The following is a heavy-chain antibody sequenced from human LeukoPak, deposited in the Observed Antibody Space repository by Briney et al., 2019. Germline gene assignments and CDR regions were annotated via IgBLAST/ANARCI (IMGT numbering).Heavy chain of an antibody. CDR1: GYTFTGYY. J-gene: IGHJ4*02. CDR2: INPNSGGT. CDR3: ARVGYGDANFDY. V-gene: IGHV1-2*02. D-gene: IGHD4-17*01. Sequence: ASVKVSCKASGYTFTGYYMHWVRQAPGQGLEWMGWINPNSGGTNYAQKFQGRVTMTRDTSISTAYMELSRLRSDDTAVYYCARVGYGDANFDYWGQETLVTVSS.